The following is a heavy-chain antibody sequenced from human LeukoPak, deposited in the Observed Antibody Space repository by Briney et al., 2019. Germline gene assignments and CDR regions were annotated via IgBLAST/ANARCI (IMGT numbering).Heavy chain of an antibody. V-gene: IGHV1-69*05. CDR1: GGTFSSYA. CDR3: ARVRYSSSSGLIDY. J-gene: IGHJ4*02. CDR2: IIPIFGTA. Sequence: ASVKVSCKASGGTFSSYAISWVRQAPGQGLEWMGGIIPIFGTANYAQKFQGRVTITTDESTSTAYMELSSLRSEDTAVYYCARVRYSSSSGLIDYWGQGTLVTVSS. D-gene: IGHD6-6*01.